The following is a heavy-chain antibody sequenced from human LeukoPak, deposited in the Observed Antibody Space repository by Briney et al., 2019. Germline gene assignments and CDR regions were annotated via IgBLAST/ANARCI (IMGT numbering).Heavy chain of an antibody. CDR2: ISDSGRT. J-gene: IGHJ5*02. V-gene: IGHV4-59*08. Sequence: SDTLSLTCTLSGRSISNVYWNWIRQPPGKGLEWVGHISDSGRTKYKPPLQSRVPISIETSKNQFSLNLSSVTAADTPDYHCASRVIMSAAGVPDTCLDPWGEGILVTVSS. CDR3: ASRVIMSAAGVPDTCLDP. D-gene: IGHD2-8*01. CDR1: GRSISNVY.